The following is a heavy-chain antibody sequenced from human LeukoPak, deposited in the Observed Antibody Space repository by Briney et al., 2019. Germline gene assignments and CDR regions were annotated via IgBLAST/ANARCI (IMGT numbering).Heavy chain of an antibody. J-gene: IGHJ3*02. Sequence: GVSLRLSCTASGFTFSRYDMSWARQAPGKGLEWVSGISDSAGTTYYADCLKGRFSISRDNSKNTLNLQMNSLRAEETAVYYCAKSYYYGSGGNSLTAFDIWGKGTTVTASP. V-gene: IGHV3-23*01. CDR2: ISDSAGTT. D-gene: IGHD3-10*01. CDR1: GFTFSRYD. CDR3: AKSYYYGSGGNSLTAFDI.